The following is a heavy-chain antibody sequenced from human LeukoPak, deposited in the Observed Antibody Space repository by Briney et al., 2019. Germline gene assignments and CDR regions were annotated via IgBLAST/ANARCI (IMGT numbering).Heavy chain of an antibody. Sequence: GGSLRLSCAASGFTFTNYAMSWVRQAPGKGLEGVSAITGSGDSTFYADSVKGRFTISRDNSKNTLYLQMDSLRAEDTAVYYCAKHSGRYSFDYWGRGTLVTVSS. CDR2: ITGSGDST. J-gene: IGHJ4*02. CDR1: GFTFTNYA. V-gene: IGHV3-23*01. CDR3: AKHSGRYSFDY. D-gene: IGHD1-26*01.